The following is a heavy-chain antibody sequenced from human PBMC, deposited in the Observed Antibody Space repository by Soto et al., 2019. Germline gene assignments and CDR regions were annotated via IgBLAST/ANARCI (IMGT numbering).Heavy chain of an antibody. Sequence: VASVKVSCKASGYTFNSYYMHWVRQAPGQGLEWMGIINPTGGTTSFAQKFQGRVTMTRDTSTSTVYMELSSLRADDTAVYYCARGWDGSSWSYNWFDPWGQGTLVTVSS. CDR3: ARGWDGSSWSYNWFDP. CDR1: GYTFNSYY. CDR2: INPTGGTT. D-gene: IGHD6-13*01. J-gene: IGHJ5*02. V-gene: IGHV1-46*02.